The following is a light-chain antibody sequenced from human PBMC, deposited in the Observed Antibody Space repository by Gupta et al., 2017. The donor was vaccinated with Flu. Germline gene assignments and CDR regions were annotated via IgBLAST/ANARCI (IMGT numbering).Light chain of an antibody. V-gene: IGKV3-15*01. CDR2: DVS. J-gene: IGKJ1*01. Sequence: DIVLTQSPATLSVSPGERATLSGRASQSVTTNVAWYQQKPGQAPRLIIYDVSIRATGVSARVSGSGSETEFTVTISSLQSEDSAVYYCHQYHSWPLGTFGQGTKVEI. CDR1: QSVTTN. CDR3: HQYHSWPLGT.